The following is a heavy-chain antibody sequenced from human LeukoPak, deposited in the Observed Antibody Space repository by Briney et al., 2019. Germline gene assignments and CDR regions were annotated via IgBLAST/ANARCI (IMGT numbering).Heavy chain of an antibody. D-gene: IGHD1-7*01. CDR2: IYYSGSP. CDR1: GGSISSYY. V-gene: IGHV4-59*01. CDR3: ARPVTGGGELWFDS. Sequence: SETLSLTCTVSGGSISSYYWSWIRQPPGKGLEWIGYIYYSGSPNYNPSLKSRVTISVDTCKNQFSLKLSSVTAADTAVYYCARPVTGGGELWFDSWGQGTMVSVSS. J-gene: IGHJ5*01.